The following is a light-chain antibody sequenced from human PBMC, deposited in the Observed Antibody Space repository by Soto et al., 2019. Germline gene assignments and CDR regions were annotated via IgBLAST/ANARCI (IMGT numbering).Light chain of an antibody. J-gene: IGLJ1*01. Sequence: QPVLMQPPSVSGAPGQRVTISCTGSSSNIGPDYGVHWYQQLPGTAPKLLIYDDVKRPSGVPDRFSGSRSGTSASLAITGLQAEDEADYYCQSYDSSLSGDYVFGTGTKLTVL. CDR2: DDV. V-gene: IGLV1-40*01. CDR3: QSYDSSLSGDYV. CDR1: SSNIGPDYG.